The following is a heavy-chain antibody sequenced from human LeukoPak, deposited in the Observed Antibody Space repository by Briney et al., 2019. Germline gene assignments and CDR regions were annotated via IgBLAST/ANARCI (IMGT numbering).Heavy chain of an antibody. CDR3: AKAEYKRITMVRGLFFDY. CDR1: GFTFSRLA. J-gene: IGHJ4*02. CDR2: ISGSGGST. D-gene: IGHD3-10*01. V-gene: IGHV3-23*01. Sequence: GGSLRLSCAASGFTFSRLAMTWVRQAPGKGLEWVSAISGSGGSTYYADSVKGRFTISRDNSKNTLYLQMNSLRAEDTAVYYCAKAEYKRITMVRGLFFDYWSQGTLVTVSS.